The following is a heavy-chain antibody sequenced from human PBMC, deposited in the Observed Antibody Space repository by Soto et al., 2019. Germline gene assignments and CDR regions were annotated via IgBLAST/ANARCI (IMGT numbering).Heavy chain of an antibody. CDR3: AREYGDYVAYYYYGMDV. D-gene: IGHD4-17*01. CDR1: GFTFSSYA. J-gene: IGHJ6*02. V-gene: IGHV3-30-3*01. Sequence: GGSLRLSCAASGFTFSSYAMHWVRQAPGKGLEWVAVISYDGSNKYYADSVKGRFTISRDNSKNTLYLQMNSLRAEDTAVYYCAREYGDYVAYYYYGMDVWGQGTTVTVSS. CDR2: ISYDGSNK.